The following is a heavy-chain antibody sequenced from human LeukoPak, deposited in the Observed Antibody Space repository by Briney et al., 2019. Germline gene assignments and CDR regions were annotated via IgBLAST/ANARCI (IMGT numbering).Heavy chain of an antibody. V-gene: IGHV3-21*01. D-gene: IGHD3-10*01. CDR2: ISGRSLYI. Sequence: GGSLRLSCAASGFSFSTYSMNWVRQAPGKGLEWVSAISGRSLYIYYADSVKGRFTISRDNAKNSLYLQMNGLRAEDTAVYYCVSSGPYLYYGSGYYTYWGQGTLVTVSS. CDR3: VSSGPYLYYGSGYYTY. J-gene: IGHJ4*02. CDR1: GFSFSTYS.